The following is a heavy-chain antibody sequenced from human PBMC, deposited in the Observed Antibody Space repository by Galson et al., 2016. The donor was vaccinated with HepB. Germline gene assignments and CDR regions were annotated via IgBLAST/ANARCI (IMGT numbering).Heavy chain of an antibody. Sequence: TLSLTCTVSGGSISSGGHYWSWIRQHPEKGLEWIGYIYYSGSTYYNPSLKSRVTISVDTSKNQFSLKVSSVTAADTAVYYCASSSMGQLPPFDYWGQGTPVTVSS. CDR1: GGSISSGGHY. CDR3: ASSSMGQLPPFDY. CDR2: IYYSGST. D-gene: IGHD2-2*01. J-gene: IGHJ4*02. V-gene: IGHV4-31*03.